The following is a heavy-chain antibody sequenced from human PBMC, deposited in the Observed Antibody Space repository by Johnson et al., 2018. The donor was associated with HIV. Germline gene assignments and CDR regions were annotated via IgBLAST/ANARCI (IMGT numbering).Heavy chain of an antibody. D-gene: IGHD3-22*01. CDR2: IRYDGSNK. V-gene: IGHV3-30*02. Sequence: QVQLVESGGGVVQPGRSLRLSCAASGFTFSSYAMHWVRQAPGKGLEWVAFIRYDGSNKYYVDSVKGRFTISRDNSKNTFYLQMNSLRAEDTAVYYCARGDDSSGYLTAFDIWGQGTMVTVSS. CDR3: ARGDDSSGYLTAFDI. CDR1: GFTFSSYA. J-gene: IGHJ3*02.